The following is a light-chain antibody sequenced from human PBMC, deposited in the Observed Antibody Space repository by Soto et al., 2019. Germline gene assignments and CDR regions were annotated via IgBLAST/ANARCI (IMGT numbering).Light chain of an antibody. CDR2: GAS. Sequence: ETVLTQSPGTLSLSPGERVTLSCRASQTVASNYFAWYQQRPGQAPRLLMNGASTRATGVPDRFSGSGSGTDFTLTISRLEPEDFAVYYCQQYTTSRWTFGQGTKVDIK. V-gene: IGKV3-20*01. J-gene: IGKJ1*01. CDR1: QTVASNY. CDR3: QQYTTSRWT.